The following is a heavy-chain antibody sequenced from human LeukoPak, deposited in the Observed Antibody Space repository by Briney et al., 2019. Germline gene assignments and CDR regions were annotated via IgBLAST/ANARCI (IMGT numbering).Heavy chain of an antibody. CDR3: AREFYSNYMYYMDV. CDR1: GFTFSSFS. V-gene: IGHV3-7*01. CDR2: LKEDGSEK. Sequence: GGSLTLSCVASGFTFSSFSMSWVRQAPGKGLEWVANLKEDGSEKSYVDSLRGRFAISRDNAKNSLYLQMNSLRAEDTGVYYCAREFYSNYMYYMDVWGKGTTVTVSS. J-gene: IGHJ6*03. D-gene: IGHD4-11*01.